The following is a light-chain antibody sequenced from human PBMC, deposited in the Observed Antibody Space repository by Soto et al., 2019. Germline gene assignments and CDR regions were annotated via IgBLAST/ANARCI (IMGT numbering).Light chain of an antibody. Sequence: EIVLTQSPGTLSLSPGERATLSCRASQSVSSSYLAWYQQKPGQAPRLLIYGASSRATGIPDRFSGSGPGTDFTLTISRLEPEDFAVYYCQQYGSSPHTCGQGTKLEIK. CDR3: QQYGSSPHT. V-gene: IGKV3-20*01. J-gene: IGKJ2*01. CDR2: GAS. CDR1: QSVSSSY.